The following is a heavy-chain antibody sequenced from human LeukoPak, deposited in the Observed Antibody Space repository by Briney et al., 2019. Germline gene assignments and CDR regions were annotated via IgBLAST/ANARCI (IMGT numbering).Heavy chain of an antibody. Sequence: SETLSLTCTVSGGSISGYYWSWIRQPPGKGLEWIGYIYYSGSTNYNPSLKSRVTISVDTSKNQFSLKPSSVTAAETAVYYCARSGYYPFDYWGQGTLVTVSS. CDR3: ARSGYYPFDY. CDR2: IYYSGST. D-gene: IGHD3-3*01. J-gene: IGHJ4*02. CDR1: GGSISGYY. V-gene: IGHV4-59*08.